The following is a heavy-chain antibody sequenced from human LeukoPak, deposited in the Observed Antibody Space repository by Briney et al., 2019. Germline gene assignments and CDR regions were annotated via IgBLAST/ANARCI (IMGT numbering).Heavy chain of an antibody. CDR3: ARRTVAGTDYYFDY. V-gene: IGHV4-39*01. CDR2: IYYSGST. CDR1: GGSISSSSYY. D-gene: IGHD6-19*01. Sequence: SETLFLTCTVSGGSISSSSYYWGWIRQPPGKGLEWIGSIYYSGSTYYNPSLKSRVTISVDTSKNQFSLKLSSVTAADTAVYYCARRTVAGTDYYFDYWGQGTLVTVSS. J-gene: IGHJ4*02.